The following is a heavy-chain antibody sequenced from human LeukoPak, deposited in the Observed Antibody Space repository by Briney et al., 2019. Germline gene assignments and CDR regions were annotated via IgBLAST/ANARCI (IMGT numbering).Heavy chain of an antibody. V-gene: IGHV4-38-2*02. CDR3: ARTSRYMSY. Sequence: SETLSLTCTVSHYSISSNYYWGWIRQPPGRGREWIGSIYHSGSTYYNPSLKSRVTISVDTSKNQFSLKLRSVTAADTAVYYCARTSRYMSYWGQGPLVTVPS. CDR1: HYSISSNYY. D-gene: IGHD3-16*02. CDR2: IYHSGST. J-gene: IGHJ4*02.